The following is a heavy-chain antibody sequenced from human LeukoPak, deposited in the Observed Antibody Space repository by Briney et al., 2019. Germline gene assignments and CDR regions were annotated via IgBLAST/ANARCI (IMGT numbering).Heavy chain of an antibody. Sequence: SETLSLTCAVSGGSISSSNWWSWVRQPPGKGLEWNGEIYHSGSTNYNPSLKSRATISVDTSKNQFSLKLSSVTAADTAVYYCARDGRYYYAFDIWGQGTMVTVSS. D-gene: IGHD1-26*01. CDR3: ARDGRYYYAFDI. CDR1: GGSISSSNW. J-gene: IGHJ3*02. V-gene: IGHV4-4*02. CDR2: IYHSGST.